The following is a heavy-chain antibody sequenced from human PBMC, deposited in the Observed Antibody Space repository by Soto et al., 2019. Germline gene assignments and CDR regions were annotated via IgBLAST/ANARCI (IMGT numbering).Heavy chain of an antibody. D-gene: IGHD5-18*01. CDR1: GFTFSSYG. CDR2: ISYDGSNK. V-gene: IGHV3-30*18. J-gene: IGHJ6*01. CDR3: AKDLDTAMVNYYYYGMDV. Sequence: QVQLVESGGGVVQPGRSLRLSCAASGFTFSSYGMHWVRQAPGKGLEWVAVISYDGSNKYYADSVKGRFTISRDNSKNTLYLQMNSLRAEDTAVYYCAKDLDTAMVNYYYYGMDVW.